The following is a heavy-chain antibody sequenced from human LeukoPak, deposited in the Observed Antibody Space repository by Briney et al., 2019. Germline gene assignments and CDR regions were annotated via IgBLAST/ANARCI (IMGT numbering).Heavy chain of an antibody. CDR1: GGTFSSYA. CDR2: IIPIFGTA. J-gene: IGHJ5*02. D-gene: IGHD4-17*01. CDR3: ARDSDDYGDYFWFDP. Sequence: SVKVSCKASGGTFSSYAISWVRHAPGQGLEWMGGIIPIFGTANYAQKFQGRVTITADESTSTAYMELSSLRSEDTAVYYCARDSDDYGDYFWFDPWGQGTLVTVSS. V-gene: IGHV1-69*01.